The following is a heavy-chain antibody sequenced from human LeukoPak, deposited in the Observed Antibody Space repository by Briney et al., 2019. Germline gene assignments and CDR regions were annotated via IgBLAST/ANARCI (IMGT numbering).Heavy chain of an antibody. CDR3: ATGIFTYYYYYMDV. CDR1: GYTLTELS. V-gene: IGHV1-24*01. CDR2: FDPEDGET. J-gene: IGHJ6*03. Sequence: ASVKVSCKVSGYTLTELSMHWVRQAPGKGLEWMGGFDPEDGETIYAQKFQGRVTMTEDTSTDTAYMELSSLRSEDTAVYYCATGIFTYYYYYMDVWGKGTTVTVSS.